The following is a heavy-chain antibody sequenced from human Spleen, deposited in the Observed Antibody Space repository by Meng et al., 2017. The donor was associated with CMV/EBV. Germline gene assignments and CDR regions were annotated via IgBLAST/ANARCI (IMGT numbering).Heavy chain of an antibody. Sequence: GGSLRLSCAASGFTFSNYAMHWVRQAPGKGLEWVAVISYDGSNKYYADSVKGRFTISRDNSKNTLYLQMNSLRAEDTAVYYCARGSGYSYGYVDYWGQGTLVTVSS. J-gene: IGHJ4*02. V-gene: IGHV3-30*19. CDR2: ISYDGSNK. D-gene: IGHD5-18*01. CDR1: GFTFSNYA. CDR3: ARGSGYSYGYVDY.